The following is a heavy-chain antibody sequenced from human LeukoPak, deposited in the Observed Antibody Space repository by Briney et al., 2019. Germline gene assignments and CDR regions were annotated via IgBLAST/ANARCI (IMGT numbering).Heavy chain of an antibody. Sequence: SETLSLTCTVSGGSISSYYWSWIRQPAGEGLEWIGRIYTSGSTNYNPSLKSRVTMSVDTSKNQFSLKLSSVTAADTAVYYCARERGYDFWSGSWFDPWGQGTLVIVSS. CDR2: IYTSGST. J-gene: IGHJ5*02. CDR1: GGSISSYY. V-gene: IGHV4-4*07. D-gene: IGHD3-3*01. CDR3: ARERGYDFWSGSWFDP.